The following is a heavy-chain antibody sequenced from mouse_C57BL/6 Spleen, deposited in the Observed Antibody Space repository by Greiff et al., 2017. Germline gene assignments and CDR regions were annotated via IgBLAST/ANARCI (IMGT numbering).Heavy chain of an antibody. D-gene: IGHD1-1*02. J-gene: IGHJ2*01. Sequence: QVQLQQPGAELVKPGASVKLSCKASGYTFTSYWMQWVKQRPGQGLEWIGEIDPSDSYTNYNQKFKGKATLTVDTSSSTAYMQLSSLTSEDAAVYDCARGNGYFAYWGQGTTLTVSS. CDR2: IDPSDSYT. CDR1: GYTFTSYW. CDR3: ARGNGYFAY. V-gene: IGHV1-50*01.